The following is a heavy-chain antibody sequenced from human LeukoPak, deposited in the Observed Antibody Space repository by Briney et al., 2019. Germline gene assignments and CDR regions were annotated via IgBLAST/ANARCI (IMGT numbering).Heavy chain of an antibody. D-gene: IGHD3-3*01. CDR1: GYTFTGYY. CDR3: ARDRAIFGVNRAGAAWFDP. Sequence: ASVKVSCKASGYTFTGYYMHWVRQAPGQGLEWMGWINHNSGGTNYAQKFQGRVTMTRDTSISTAYMELSRLRSDDTAVYYCARDRAIFGVNRAGAAWFDPWGQGTLVTVSS. V-gene: IGHV1-2*02. J-gene: IGHJ5*02. CDR2: INHNSGGT.